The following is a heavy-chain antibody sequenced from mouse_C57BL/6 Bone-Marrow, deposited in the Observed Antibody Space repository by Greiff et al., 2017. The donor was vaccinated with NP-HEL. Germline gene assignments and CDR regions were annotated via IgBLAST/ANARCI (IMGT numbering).Heavy chain of an antibody. CDR1: GYTFTSYW. CDR2: IDPSDSYT. V-gene: IGHV1-69*01. Sequence: VQLHQSGAELVMPGASVKLSCKASGYTFTSYWMHWVKQRPGQGLEWIGEIDPSDSYTNYNQKFKGKSTLTVDKSSSTAYMQLSSLTSEDSAVYYCARGGRGSSRYYYAMDYWGQGTSVTVSS. J-gene: IGHJ4*01. CDR3: ARGGRGSSRYYYAMDY. D-gene: IGHD1-1*01.